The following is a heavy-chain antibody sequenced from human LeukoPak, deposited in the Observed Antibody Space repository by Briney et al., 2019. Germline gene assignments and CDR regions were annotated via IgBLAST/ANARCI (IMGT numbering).Heavy chain of an antibody. CDR1: GGSISSYY. CDR3: ARDKRAAAGTET. D-gene: IGHD6-13*01. J-gene: IGHJ5*02. V-gene: IGHV4-59*12. Sequence: SETLSLTCTVSGGSISSYYWSWIRQPPGKGLEWIGSIYHSGSTYYNPSLKSRVTISVDTSKNQFSLKLSSVTAADTAVYYCARDKRAAAGTETWGQGTLVTVSS. CDR2: IYHSGST.